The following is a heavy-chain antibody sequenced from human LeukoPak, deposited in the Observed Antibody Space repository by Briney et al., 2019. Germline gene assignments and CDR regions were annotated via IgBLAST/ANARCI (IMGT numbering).Heavy chain of an antibody. Sequence: PSETLSLTCTVSGYSISSGYYWSWIRQPPGKGLEWIGEINHSGSTNYNVSLKSRVTISVDTSMNQFSLKLSSVTAADTAVYYCARHVHGTGRRTNVLRYFDWPRGWFDPWGQGTLVTVSS. J-gene: IGHJ5*02. CDR3: ARHVHGTGRRTNVLRYFDWPRGWFDP. CDR2: INHSGST. D-gene: IGHD3-9*01. CDR1: GYSISSGYY. V-gene: IGHV4-38-2*02.